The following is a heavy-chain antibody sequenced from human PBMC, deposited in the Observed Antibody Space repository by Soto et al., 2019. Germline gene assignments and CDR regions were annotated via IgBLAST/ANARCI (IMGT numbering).Heavy chain of an antibody. CDR3: TTTHMTMIASRYHFDF. CDR2: LKSKADGGTT. D-gene: IGHD3-22*01. J-gene: IGHJ4*02. CDR1: GFIFSKAW. Sequence: EVQLVESGGGLVKPGESLRLSCAGSGFIFSKAWMNWFRQAPGKGLEWVGHLKSKADGGTTDYAAPVKGRFTISRDDSKNTLYLQMNSVETEDTAVYYCTTTHMTMIASRYHFDFWGQGTLVTVSS. V-gene: IGHV3-15*07.